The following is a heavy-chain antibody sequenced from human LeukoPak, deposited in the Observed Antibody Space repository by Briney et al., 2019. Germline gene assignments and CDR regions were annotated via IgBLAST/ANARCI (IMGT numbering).Heavy chain of an antibody. D-gene: IGHD2/OR15-2a*01. CDR1: GFGFSDDA. V-gene: IGHV3-23*01. CDR3: ANINYELLSSFDY. CDR2: IGDSTGSA. J-gene: IGHJ4*02. Sequence: GGSLRLSCAASGFGFSDDAMGWVRQAPGKGLEWVSSIGDSTGSAYYADSVKGRFTISRDNSKNTLYLQMNSLRAEDTAVYYCANINYELLSSFDYWGQGTLVTVSS.